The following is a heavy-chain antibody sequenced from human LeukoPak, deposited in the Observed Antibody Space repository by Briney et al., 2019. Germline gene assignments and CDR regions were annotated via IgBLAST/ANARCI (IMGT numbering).Heavy chain of an antibody. CDR2: INQSGST. J-gene: IGHJ4*02. CDR3: ARLGDSSSRLYYFDY. D-gene: IGHD6-6*01. V-gene: IGHV4-34*01. Sequence: SETLSLTCAIYGGSFSGYYWSWIRQPPGKGLEWIGEINQSGSTNYNPSLKSRVIISVDTSKNQFSLKLSSVTAADTAVYYCARLGDSSSRLYYFDYWGQGTLVTVSS. CDR1: GGSFSGYY.